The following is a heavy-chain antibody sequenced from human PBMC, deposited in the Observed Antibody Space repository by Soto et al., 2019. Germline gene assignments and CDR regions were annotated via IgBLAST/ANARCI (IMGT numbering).Heavy chain of an antibody. Sequence: QVQLVQSGAEVKKPGSSVKVSCTASGGTFSSYTVSWVRQAPGQGLEWMGGIIPIFGTTNYAKKFQGRVTITADESTSTGYMEVSSLRSEDTAVYYCSISNAYGRGDFWGQGTLVTVSS. CDR3: SISNAYGRGDF. V-gene: IGHV1-69*01. CDR2: IIPIFGTT. J-gene: IGHJ4*02. CDR1: GGTFSSYT. D-gene: IGHD4-17*01.